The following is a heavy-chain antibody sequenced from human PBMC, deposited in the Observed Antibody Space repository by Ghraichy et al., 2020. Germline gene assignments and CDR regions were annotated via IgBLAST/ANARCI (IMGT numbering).Heavy chain of an antibody. CDR1: GFTFSSYA. CDR3: IVVVIYGTPY. CDR2: ISYDGSNK. Sequence: GESLNISCAASGFTFSSYAMHWVRQAPGKGLEWVAVISYDGSNKYYADSVKGRFTISRDNSKNTLYLQMNSLRAEDTAVYYPIVVVIYGTPYWGQGTLVTVSS. D-gene: IGHD3-22*01. J-gene: IGHJ4*02. V-gene: IGHV3-30*04.